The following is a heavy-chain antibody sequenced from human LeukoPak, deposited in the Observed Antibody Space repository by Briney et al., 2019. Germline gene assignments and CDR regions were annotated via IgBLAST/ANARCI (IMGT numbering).Heavy chain of an antibody. Sequence: PGGSLRLACAVSGFTFSGSAMHWVRQASRKGMEWVGRIRSKANSYATGYAASVKGRFTISRDDSKNTAYLQMNSLKAEDTAVYYCTRLSYSGRLSIDDYWGQGTLVTVSS. CDR1: GFTFSGSA. J-gene: IGHJ4*02. V-gene: IGHV3-73*01. D-gene: IGHD1-26*01. CDR2: IRSKANSYAT. CDR3: TRLSYSGRLSIDDY.